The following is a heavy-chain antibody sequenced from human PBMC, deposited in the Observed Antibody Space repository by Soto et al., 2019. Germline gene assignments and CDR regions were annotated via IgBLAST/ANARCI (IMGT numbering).Heavy chain of an antibody. J-gene: IGHJ5*02. CDR3: TSDTFGLRDT. V-gene: IGHV3-74*01. CDR1: GFPFSPYW. Sequence: MPMVESGGGSLQPGGSLRLSCAASGFPFSPYWMHWFRQTPGTGLVWVSRINPAGTITNYENSVEGRFTISRDNADNAFFQQMNSRSEEDTVIYCCTSDTFGLRDTWGQGTLVTVSS. CDR2: INPAGTIT. D-gene: IGHD3-16*01.